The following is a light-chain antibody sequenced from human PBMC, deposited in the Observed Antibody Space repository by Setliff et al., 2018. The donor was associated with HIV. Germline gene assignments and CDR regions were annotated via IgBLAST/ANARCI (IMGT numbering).Light chain of an antibody. J-gene: IGLJ1*01. V-gene: IGLV2-14*01. CDR2: EVT. CDR1: SRDVGGYNY. CDR3: SSYTSSNTSYV. Sequence: QSVLTQPASVSGSPGQSITISCTGTSRDVGGYNYVSWYQQHPGKAPKLMIYEVTNRPSGVSNRFSGSKSGNTASPTISGLQAEDEADYYCSSYTSSNTSYVFGAGTKVTVL.